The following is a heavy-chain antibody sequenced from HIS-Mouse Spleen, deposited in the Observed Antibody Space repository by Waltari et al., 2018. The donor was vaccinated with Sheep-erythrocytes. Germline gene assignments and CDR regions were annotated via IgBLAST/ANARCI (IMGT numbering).Heavy chain of an antibody. Sequence: QVQLVQSGAEVKKPGSSVKVSCKASGGTFSSYAISWVRQAPGQGLEWMGRLNPILGRANYAQKFQGRVTITADKSTSTAYMELSSLRSEDTAVYYCAQTGATTPHFDYWGQGTLVTVSS. J-gene: IGHJ4*02. CDR2: LNPILGRA. CDR3: AQTGATTPHFDY. D-gene: IGHD1-26*01. CDR1: GGTFSSYA. V-gene: IGHV1-69*04.